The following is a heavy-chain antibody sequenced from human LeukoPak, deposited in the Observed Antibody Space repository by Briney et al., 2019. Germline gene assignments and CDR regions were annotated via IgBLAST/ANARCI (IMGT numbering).Heavy chain of an antibody. D-gene: IGHD3-3*01. CDR2: IYYSGST. CDR1: GGSISSSSYY. CDR3: AREWASSHDPEYYMDV. V-gene: IGHV4-39*01. J-gene: IGHJ6*03. Sequence: SETLSLTCTVSGGSISSSSYYWGWIRQPPGKGLEWTGSIYYSGSTYYNPSLKSRVTISVDTSKNQFSLKLSSVTAADTAVYYCAREWASSHDPEYYMDVWGKGTTVTVSS.